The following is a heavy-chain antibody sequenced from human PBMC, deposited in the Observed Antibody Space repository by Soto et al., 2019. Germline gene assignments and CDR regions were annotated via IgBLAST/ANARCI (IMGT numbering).Heavy chain of an antibody. D-gene: IGHD6-19*01. CDR3: AKDPKSQWLVLDY. CDR1: GFTFSSYA. V-gene: IGHV3-23*01. Sequence: PGGSLRLSCAASGFTFSSYAMSWVRQAPGKGLEWVSAISGSGGSTYYADSVKGRFTISRDNSKNPLYLQMNSLRAEDTAVYYCAKDPKSQWLVLDYWGQGTLVTVSS. CDR2: ISGSGGST. J-gene: IGHJ4*02.